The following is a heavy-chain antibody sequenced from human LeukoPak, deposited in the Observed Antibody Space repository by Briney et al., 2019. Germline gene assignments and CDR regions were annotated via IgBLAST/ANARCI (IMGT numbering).Heavy chain of an antibody. D-gene: IGHD6-6*01. Sequence: SETLSLTCTVSGGSISSSSYSWGWIRQPPGMGLEWIGSIYYSGNTYYNPSLKSRVTISVDTSKNQFSLKLSSLTAADTAVYYCARHGIAARPGPDNWFDPWGQGTLVTVSS. CDR1: GGSISSSSYS. CDR3: ARHGIAARPGPDNWFDP. J-gene: IGHJ5*02. V-gene: IGHV4-39*01. CDR2: IYYSGNT.